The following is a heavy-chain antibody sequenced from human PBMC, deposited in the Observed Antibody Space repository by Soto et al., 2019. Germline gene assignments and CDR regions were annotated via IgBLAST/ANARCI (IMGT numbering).Heavy chain of an antibody. Sequence: ASLKVSCKASGYTFTSYYMHWVRQAPGQGLEWMGIINPSGGSTSYAQKFQGRVTMTRDTSTSTAYMELSSLRSEDTAVYYCARASRIHPYYFDYWGQGTLVTVSS. CDR1: GYTFTSYY. CDR2: INPSGGST. CDR3: ARASRIHPYYFDY. V-gene: IGHV1-46*01. J-gene: IGHJ4*02.